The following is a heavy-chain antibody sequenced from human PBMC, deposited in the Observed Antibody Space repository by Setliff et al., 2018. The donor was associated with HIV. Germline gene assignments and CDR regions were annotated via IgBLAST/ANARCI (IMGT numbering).Heavy chain of an antibody. Sequence: SETLSLTCVVSGASISDGTFYWSWIRQPAGKGLEWIGHLYIRTGTTNYSPSLKGRVTISLDTSNNQFSLSLSSVTASDTAVYFCARSQETSVAATEIWGQGTMVTV. J-gene: IGHJ3*02. CDR2: LYIRTGTT. V-gene: IGHV4-61*09. CDR1: GASISDGTFY. D-gene: IGHD2-15*01. CDR3: ARSQETSVAATEI.